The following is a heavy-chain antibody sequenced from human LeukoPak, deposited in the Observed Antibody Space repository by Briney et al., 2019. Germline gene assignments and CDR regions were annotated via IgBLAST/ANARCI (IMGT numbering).Heavy chain of an antibody. V-gene: IGHV1-18*01. CDR3: ARDPGLGYCSGGSCYWYDY. D-gene: IGHD2-15*01. J-gene: IGHJ4*02. Sequence: ASVKVSCKASGYAFTSYGISWVRRAPGQGLEWMGWISAYNGNTNYAQKLQGRVTMTTDTSTSTAYMELRSLRSDDTAVYYCARDPGLGYCSGGSCYWYDYWGQGTLVTVSS. CDR2: ISAYNGNT. CDR1: GYAFTSYG.